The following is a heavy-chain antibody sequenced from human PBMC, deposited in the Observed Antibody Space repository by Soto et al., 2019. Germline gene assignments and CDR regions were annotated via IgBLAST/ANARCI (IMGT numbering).Heavy chain of an antibody. CDR2: IKSKTDGGTT. CDR3: TATTAYSSGLF. V-gene: IGHV3-15*01. Sequence: PGGSLRLSCAASGFTFSNAWMSWVRQAPGKGLEWVGRIKSKTDGGTTDYAAPVKGRFTISRDDSKNTLYLQMNSLKTEDTAVYYCTATTAYSSGLFWGQGTLVIVSS. J-gene: IGHJ4*02. CDR1: GFTFSNAW. D-gene: IGHD6-19*01.